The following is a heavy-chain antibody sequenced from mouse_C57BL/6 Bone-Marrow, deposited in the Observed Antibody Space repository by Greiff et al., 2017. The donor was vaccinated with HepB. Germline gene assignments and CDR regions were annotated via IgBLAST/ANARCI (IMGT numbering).Heavy chain of an antibody. Sequence: VQLQQSVAELVRPGASVKLSCTASGFNIKNTYMHWVKQRPEQGLEWIGRIDPANGNTKYAPKLQGKATITADTSSNTAYLHLTSLTSEDTAIYYCARYSNYVWYFDVWGTGTTVTVSS. CDR3: ARYSNYVWYFDV. J-gene: IGHJ1*03. CDR1: GFNIKNTY. CDR2: IDPANGNT. V-gene: IGHV14-3*01. D-gene: IGHD2-5*01.